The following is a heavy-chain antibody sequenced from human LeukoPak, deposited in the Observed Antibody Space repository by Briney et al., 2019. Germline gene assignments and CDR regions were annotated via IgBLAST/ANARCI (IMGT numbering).Heavy chain of an antibody. Sequence: LTGGSRRLSCVASGFTFSDYWMSWVRQAPGKGLEWVANIKQDGSEKYYVDSVKGRFTISRDNAKNSLYLQMNSLRAEDTAVYYCVRDKPTGASRLDYWGQGTLLTVSS. CDR2: IKQDGSEK. V-gene: IGHV3-7*03. CDR3: VRDKPTGASRLDY. CDR1: GFTFSDYW. D-gene: IGHD7-27*01. J-gene: IGHJ4*02.